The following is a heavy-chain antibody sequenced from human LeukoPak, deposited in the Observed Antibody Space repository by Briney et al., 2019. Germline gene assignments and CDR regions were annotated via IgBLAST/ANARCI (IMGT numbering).Heavy chain of an antibody. J-gene: IGHJ1*01. Sequence: GGSLRLSCAASGFTFIDYALSWVRQAAGKGLEWVSGISDTGRRTYYTDSVKGRFTISRDDSKKTVYLQMKTLTAEDTAIYFCARHDTFIPHWGQGTLVTVSS. CDR1: GFTFIDYA. CDR2: ISDTGRRT. CDR3: ARHDTFIPH. V-gene: IGHV3-23*01.